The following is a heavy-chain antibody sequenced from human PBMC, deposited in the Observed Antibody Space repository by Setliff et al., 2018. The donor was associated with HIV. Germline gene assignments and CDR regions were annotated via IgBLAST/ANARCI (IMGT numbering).Heavy chain of an antibody. J-gene: IGHJ4*02. CDR2: INHSGST. CDR1: GGSLNGYY. D-gene: IGHD4-17*01. V-gene: IGHV4-34*01. Sequence: PSETLSLTCAVYGGSLNGYYWNWIRQPPGKGLEWIGEINHSGSTNYNPSLKSRVAISADTSKNQFSLKLSSVTAADTAVYYCAREIYGGNSRPFDYWGQGILVTVSS. CDR3: AREIYGGNSRPFDY.